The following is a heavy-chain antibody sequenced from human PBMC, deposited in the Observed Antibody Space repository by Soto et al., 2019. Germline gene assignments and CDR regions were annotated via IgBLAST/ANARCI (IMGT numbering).Heavy chain of an antibody. CDR3: ARLRSSGWPPDYYYGMDV. J-gene: IGHJ6*02. D-gene: IGHD6-19*01. CDR1: GYSFTSYW. V-gene: IGHV5-51*01. Sequence: GESMKISCKGSGYSFTSYWIGWVRQMPGKSLEWMGIIYPGDSDTRYSPSFQGQVTISADKSISTAYLQWSSLKASDTAMYYCARLRSSGWPPDYYYGMDVWGQGTTVTVSS. CDR2: IYPGDSDT.